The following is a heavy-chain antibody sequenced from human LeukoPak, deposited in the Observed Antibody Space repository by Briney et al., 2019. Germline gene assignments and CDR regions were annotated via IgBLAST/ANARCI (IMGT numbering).Heavy chain of an antibody. J-gene: IGHJ4*02. V-gene: IGHV3-30-3*01. CDR3: AKDITPGARSVATSPEYFDY. CDR1: GFTFSSYA. D-gene: IGHD5-12*01. CDR2: ISYDGSNK. Sequence: PGRSLRLSCAASGFTFSSYAMHWVRQAPGKGLEWVAVISYDGSNKYYADSVKGRFTISRDNSKNTLYLQMNSLRAEDTAVYYCAKDITPGARSVATSPEYFDYWGQGTLVTVSS.